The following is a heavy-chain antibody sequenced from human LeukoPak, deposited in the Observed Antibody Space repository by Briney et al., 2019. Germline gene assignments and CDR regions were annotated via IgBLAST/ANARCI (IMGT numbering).Heavy chain of an antibody. CDR2: VYYRGNT. Sequence: SETLSLTCSVSGDSISPYYWSWIRQPPGKGREWIGFVYYRGNTNYNPSLKSRVTISVDTSKNQFSLKLNSVTAADTAVYYCTRDGVSWILDYSGQGTLVTASS. V-gene: IGHV4-59*01. D-gene: IGHD3-16*01. J-gene: IGHJ4*02. CDR3: TRDGVSWILDY. CDR1: GDSISPYY.